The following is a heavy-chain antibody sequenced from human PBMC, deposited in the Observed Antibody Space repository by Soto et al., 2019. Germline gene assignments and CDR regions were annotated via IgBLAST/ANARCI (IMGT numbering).Heavy chain of an antibody. CDR2: IYYGGST. J-gene: IGHJ6*02. V-gene: IGHV4-30-4*01. D-gene: IGHD5-12*01. CDR1: GGSISSADYY. Sequence: SETLSLTCTVSGGSISSADYYWSWVRQPPGKGLEWIGYIYYGGSTFFNPSLKSRVTISKDTSRNQFSLRLNSVTDADTAVYYCARAIVVTIGGMDVWGQGTTVTVSS. CDR3: ARAIVVTIGGMDV.